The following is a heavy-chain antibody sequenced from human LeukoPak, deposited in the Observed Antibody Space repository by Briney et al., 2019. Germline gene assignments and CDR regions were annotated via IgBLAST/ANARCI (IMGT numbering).Heavy chain of an antibody. CDR1: GGSISSGDYY. CDR2: IYHSGST. CDR3: ARGGSTSYREFLYNWFDP. J-gene: IGHJ5*02. V-gene: IGHV4-30-4*01. D-gene: IGHD3-10*01. Sequence: PSETLSLTCTVSGGSISSGDYYWSWIRQPPGKGLEWIGYIYHSGSTHFNPSLKSRVTISVDTSKNQFSLKLSSVTAADTAVYYCARGGSTSYREFLYNWFDPWGQGTLVTVSS.